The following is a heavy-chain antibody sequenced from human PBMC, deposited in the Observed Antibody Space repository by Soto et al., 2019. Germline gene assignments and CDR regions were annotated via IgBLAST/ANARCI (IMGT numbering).Heavy chain of an antibody. Sequence: SETLSLTCTVSGGSISSYYWSWIRQPPGKGLEWIGYIYYSGSTNYNPSLKSRVTISVDTSKNQFSLKLSSVTAADTAVYYCARHGMDYYDSSGYYYSPYYFDCWGQGTLVTVSS. CDR1: GGSISSYY. V-gene: IGHV4-59*08. D-gene: IGHD3-22*01. J-gene: IGHJ4*02. CDR2: IYYSGST. CDR3: ARHGMDYYDSSGYYYSPYYFDC.